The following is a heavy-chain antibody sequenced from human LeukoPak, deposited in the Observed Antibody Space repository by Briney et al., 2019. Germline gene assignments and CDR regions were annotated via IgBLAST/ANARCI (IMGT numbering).Heavy chain of an antibody. V-gene: IGHV1-2*02. CDR1: GYTFIGYY. CDR3: ARGALTFGGVIAHNWFDP. J-gene: IGHJ5*02. D-gene: IGHD3-16*02. Sequence: ASVKVSCKASGYTFIGYYMHWVRQAPGQGLEWMGWINPNRGGTNYAQKLQGRVTMTRDTSISTAYMELSRLRSDDTAVYYCARGALTFGGVIAHNWFDPWGQGTLVTVSS. CDR2: INPNRGGT.